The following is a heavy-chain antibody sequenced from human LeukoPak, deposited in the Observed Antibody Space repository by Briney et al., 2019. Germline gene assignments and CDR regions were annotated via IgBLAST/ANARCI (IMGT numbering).Heavy chain of an antibody. J-gene: IGHJ6*02. CDR3: ARGIAAAGTVGGMDV. CDR2: IGTAGDT. CDR1: GFTFSSYD. Sequence: GGSLRLSCAASGFTFSSYDIHWVRQATGKGLEWVSAIGTAGDTYYPGSVKGRFTISRENAKNSLYLQMNSLRAGDTAVYYCARGIAAAGTVGGMDVWGQGTTVTVSS. D-gene: IGHD6-13*01. V-gene: IGHV3-13*01.